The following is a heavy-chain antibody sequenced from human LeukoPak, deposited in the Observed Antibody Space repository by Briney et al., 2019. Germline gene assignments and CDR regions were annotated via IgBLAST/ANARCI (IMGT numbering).Heavy chain of an antibody. CDR1: GFTFSSYW. CDR3: AREGPRSLTGYYNYFDY. J-gene: IGHJ4*02. CDR2: LKQDGSEK. Sequence: GGSLRLSCAASGFTFSSYWMSWVRQAPGKGLEWVANLKQDGSEKYYVDSVKGRFTISRDNAKNSLYLQMNSLRAEDTAVYYCAREGPRSLTGYYNYFDYWGQGTLVTVSS. V-gene: IGHV3-7*01. D-gene: IGHD3-9*01.